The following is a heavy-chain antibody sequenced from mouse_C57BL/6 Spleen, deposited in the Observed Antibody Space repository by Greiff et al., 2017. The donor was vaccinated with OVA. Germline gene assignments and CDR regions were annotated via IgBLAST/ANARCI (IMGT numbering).Heavy chain of an antibody. CDR1: GYTFTSYG. Sequence: QVQLKQSGAELARPGASVKLSCKASGYTFTSYGISWVKQRTGQGLEWIGEIYPRSGNTYYNEKFKGKATLTADKSSSTAYMELRSLTSEDSAVYFCARGSGYEDYFDYWGQGTTLTVSS. D-gene: IGHD3-2*02. CDR2: IYPRSGNT. CDR3: ARGSGYEDYFDY. V-gene: IGHV1-81*01. J-gene: IGHJ2*01.